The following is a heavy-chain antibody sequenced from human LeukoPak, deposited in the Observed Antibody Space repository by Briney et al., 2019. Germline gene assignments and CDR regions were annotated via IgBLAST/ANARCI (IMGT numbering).Heavy chain of an antibody. CDR1: GFTFSSYW. Sequence: PGGSLRLSCAASGFTFSSYWMSWVRQAPGKGLEWVANIKQDGSEKYYVDPAKGRFTISRDNAKNSLYLQMNSLRAEDTAVYYCARGKAARYYYDSSGYYYDYFDYWGQGTLVTVSS. J-gene: IGHJ4*02. V-gene: IGHV3-7*01. CDR3: ARGKAARYYYDSSGYYYDYFDY. D-gene: IGHD3-22*01. CDR2: IKQDGSEK.